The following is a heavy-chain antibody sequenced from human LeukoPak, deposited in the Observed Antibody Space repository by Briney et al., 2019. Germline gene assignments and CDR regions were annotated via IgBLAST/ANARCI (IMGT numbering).Heavy chain of an antibody. Sequence: SETLSLTCTVSGGSTSSYYWSWIRQPPGKGLGWIGYIYYSGSTNYNPSLKSRVTISVDTSKNQFSLKLSSVTAADTAVYYCARHDSSSTYYFDYWGQGTLVTVSS. J-gene: IGHJ4*02. V-gene: IGHV4-59*08. CDR3: ARHDSSSTYYFDY. CDR2: IYYSGST. CDR1: GGSTSSYY. D-gene: IGHD6-13*01.